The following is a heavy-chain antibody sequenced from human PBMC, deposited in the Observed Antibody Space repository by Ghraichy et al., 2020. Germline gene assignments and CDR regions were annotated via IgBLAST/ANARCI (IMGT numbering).Heavy chain of an antibody. CDR2: IYYSGGT. Sequence: SETLSLTCTVSGGSISSYYLSWLRQSPGKGLEWIGYIYYSGGTHYNPSRKSRVTISVDTSKNQFSLMLSSVTAADTAVYYCAKGGWIQPFHWGQGTLVTVSS. CDR1: GGSISSYY. V-gene: IGHV4-59*01. D-gene: IGHD5-18*01. CDR3: AKGGWIQPFH. J-gene: IGHJ4*02.